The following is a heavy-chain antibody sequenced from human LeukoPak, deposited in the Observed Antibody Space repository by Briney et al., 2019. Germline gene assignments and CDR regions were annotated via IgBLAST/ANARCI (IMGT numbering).Heavy chain of an antibody. J-gene: IGHJ4*02. V-gene: IGHV1-18*01. CDR2: ISAYNGNT. CDR3: ARAEYYDILTGSPLDY. Sequence: ASVKVSCKASGYTFTSYGISWVRQAPGQGLEWMGWISAYNGNTNYAQKLQGRVTMTTDASTSTAYMELRSLRSDDTAMYYCARAEYYDILTGSPLDYWGQGTLVTVSS. D-gene: IGHD3-9*01. CDR1: GYTFTSYG.